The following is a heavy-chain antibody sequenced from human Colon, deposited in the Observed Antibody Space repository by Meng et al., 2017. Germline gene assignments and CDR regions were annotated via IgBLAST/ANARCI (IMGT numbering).Heavy chain of an antibody. CDR2: IFQSGST. V-gene: IGHV4-4*02. D-gene: IGHD1-14*01. CDR1: GVSISCAIW. CDR3: AKAAAYNLDI. J-gene: IGHJ4*02. Sequence: QVWLQGAGPGLVKPSGHLSLTGAVSGVSISCAIWWGWVRQPPGKGLEWIGEIFQSGSTNYNPSLKSRVTISVDKSKNHLSLSLSSVTAADTAVYYCAKAAAYNLDIWGQGTLVTVSS.